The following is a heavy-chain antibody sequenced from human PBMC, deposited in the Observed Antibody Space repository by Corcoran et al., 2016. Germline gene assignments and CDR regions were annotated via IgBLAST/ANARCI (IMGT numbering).Heavy chain of an antibody. CDR2: MNPNSGNT. J-gene: IGHJ6*02. Sequence: QVQLVQSGAEVKKPGASVKVSCKASGYTFTSYDINWVRQATGQGLEWMGWMNPNSGNTGYAQKFQGRVTMTRNTSISTAYMELSSLRSEDTAVYYWSTTNYDFWCGYYRYYYYYGMDVWGQGTTVTVSS. CDR3: STTNYDFWCGYYRYYYYYGMDV. V-gene: IGHV1-8*01. CDR1: GYTFTSYD. D-gene: IGHD3-3*01.